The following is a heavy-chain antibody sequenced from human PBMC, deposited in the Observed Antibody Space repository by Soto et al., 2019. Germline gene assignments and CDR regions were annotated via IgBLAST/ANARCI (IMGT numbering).Heavy chain of an antibody. CDR1: GYTFTSYG. CDR2: IIPNLGIA. Sequence: ASVKVSCKASGYTFTSYGIRWVRQAPGQGLEWMGRIIPNLGIANYAQKFQGRVTITADKSTSTAYMELSSLRSEDTAVYYCARGEDDYFYFDYWGQGTLVTVSS. V-gene: IGHV1-69*04. D-gene: IGHD4-17*01. CDR3: ARGEDDYFYFDY. J-gene: IGHJ4*02.